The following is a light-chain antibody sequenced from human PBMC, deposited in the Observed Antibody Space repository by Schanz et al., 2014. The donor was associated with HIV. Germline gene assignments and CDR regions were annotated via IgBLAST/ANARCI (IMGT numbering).Light chain of an antibody. CDR2: EIS. Sequence: QSALTQPASVSGSPGQSIIISCTGTSSDVGSYNLVSWYQQYPGKAPKLMIYEISKWPSGVSNRFSGSKSGNTASLTISGLQAEDEADYYCSSYTTSDTLIFGGGTKLTVL. J-gene: IGLJ2*01. V-gene: IGLV2-14*02. CDR3: SSYTTSDTLI. CDR1: SSDVGSYNL.